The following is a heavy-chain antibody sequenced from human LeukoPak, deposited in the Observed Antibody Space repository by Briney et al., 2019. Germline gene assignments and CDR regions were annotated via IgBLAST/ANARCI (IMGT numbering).Heavy chain of an antibody. V-gene: IGHV4-59*01. CDR1: GGSISSYY. D-gene: IGHD3-22*01. J-gene: IGHJ4*02. CDR3: ARRTNLGYYDSSGYYYFDY. Sequence: PSETLSLTCTVSGGSISSYYWSWIRQPPGKGLEWIGYIYYSGSTNYNPSLKSRVTISVDTSKNQFSLKLSSVTAADTAVYYCARRTNLGYYDSSGYYYFDYWGQGTLVTISS. CDR2: IYYSGST.